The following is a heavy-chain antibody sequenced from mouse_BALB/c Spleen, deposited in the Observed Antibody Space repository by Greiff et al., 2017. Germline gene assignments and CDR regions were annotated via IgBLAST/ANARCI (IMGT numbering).Heavy chain of an antibody. CDR2: ISSGSSTI. CDR3: ARKNYGTYWYFDV. V-gene: IGHV5-17*02. CDR1: GFTFSSFG. J-gene: IGHJ1*01. D-gene: IGHD2-1*01. Sequence: DVQLVESGGGLVQPGGSRKLSCAASGFTFSSFGMHWVRQAPEKGLEWVAYISSGSSTIYYADTVKGRFTISRDNPKNTLFLQMTSLRSEDTAMYYCARKNYGTYWYFDVWGAGTTVTVSS.